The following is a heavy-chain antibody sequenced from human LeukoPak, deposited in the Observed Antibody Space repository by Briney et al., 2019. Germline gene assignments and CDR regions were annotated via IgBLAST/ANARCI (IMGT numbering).Heavy chain of an antibody. D-gene: IGHD2-2*01. CDR2: ISSSSSYI. J-gene: IGHJ4*02. CDR1: GFTFSSYS. Sequence: GGSLRLSCAASGFTFSSYSMNWVRQAPGKGLEWVSSISSSSSYIYYADSVKGRFTISRDNAKNSLYLQMNSLRAEDTAVYYCARDLFPRQDCGSTSCYYWGQGTLVTVSS. CDR3: ARDLFPRQDCGSTSCYY. V-gene: IGHV3-21*01.